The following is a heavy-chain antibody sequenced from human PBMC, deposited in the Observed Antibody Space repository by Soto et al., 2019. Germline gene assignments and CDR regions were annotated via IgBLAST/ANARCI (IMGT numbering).Heavy chain of an antibody. V-gene: IGHV4-59*01. J-gene: IGHJ4*02. D-gene: IGHD6-6*01. Sequence: SNTWSPTGRVLGASITGYYWSGIRQAPGKGLEWIGYVYDTGSTSYNPALQSRATISVDTSKNQFCLSLMLVTAADSADYFCARSIAVPSSHIDHWGQGTPVTVSS. CDR3: ARSIAVPSSHIDH. CDR1: GASITGYY. CDR2: VYDTGST.